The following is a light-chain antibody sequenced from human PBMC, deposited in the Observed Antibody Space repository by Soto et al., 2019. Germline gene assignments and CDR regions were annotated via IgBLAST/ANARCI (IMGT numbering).Light chain of an antibody. Sequence: QSALTQPASVSGSPGQSITISCTGTSSDVGGYNYVSWYQQHPGKAPKFMIYGVTNRPSGVSNRFSGSKSGNTASLTISGLPAEDEADYYCSSYTSSSTLSVVFGGGTKLTVL. CDR3: SSYTSSSTLSVV. V-gene: IGLV2-14*01. CDR1: SSDVGGYNY. J-gene: IGLJ2*01. CDR2: GVT.